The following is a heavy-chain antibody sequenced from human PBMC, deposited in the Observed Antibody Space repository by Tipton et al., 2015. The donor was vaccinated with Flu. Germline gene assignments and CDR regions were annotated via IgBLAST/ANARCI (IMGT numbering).Heavy chain of an antibody. D-gene: IGHD3-10*02. V-gene: IGHV4-39*01. Sequence: TLSLTCSVSTFSVSGIVYWGWIRHSPGKGLEWIGGISYSGTTYYNPSLKSRVTISVDTSKSQFSLMLRSVTAADTAVYYCARLSYYDVDLKNFYFDYWGQGALVTVSS. CDR1: TFSVSGIVY. CDR3: ARLSYYDVDLKNFYFDY. J-gene: IGHJ4*02. CDR2: ISYSGTT.